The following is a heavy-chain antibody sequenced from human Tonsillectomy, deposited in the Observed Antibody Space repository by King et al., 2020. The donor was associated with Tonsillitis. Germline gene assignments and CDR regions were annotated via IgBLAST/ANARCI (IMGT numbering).Heavy chain of an antibody. J-gene: IGHJ4*02. D-gene: IGHD2-2*02. CDR1: GFTFTSSA. V-gene: IGHV1-58*02. Sequence: MQLVQSGPEVKKPGTSVKVSCKASGFTFTSSAMQWVRQARGQRLEWIGWIVVGSGITNYAQKFQERVTITRDMSTSTAYMGLSSLRSEDTAVYYCAALCSSTSCYTGYFDYWGQGTLVTVSS. CDR2: IVVGSGIT. CDR3: AALCSSTSCYTGYFDY.